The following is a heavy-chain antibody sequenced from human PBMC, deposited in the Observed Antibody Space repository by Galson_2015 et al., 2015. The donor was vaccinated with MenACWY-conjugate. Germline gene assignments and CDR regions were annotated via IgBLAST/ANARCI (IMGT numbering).Heavy chain of an antibody. V-gene: IGHV4-34*01. CDR3: ARGPSRWSRY. D-gene: IGHD4-23*01. J-gene: IGHJ4*02. CDR1: GGSLSGYY. CDR2: INHSGST. Sequence: ETLSLTCTVYGGSLSGYYWSWIRQPPGRGLEWIGEINHSGSTNYNPSLTSRVTMSVGTYTNQFSLKLSSVTAADTAVYFCARGPSRWSRYWGQGTLVTVSS.